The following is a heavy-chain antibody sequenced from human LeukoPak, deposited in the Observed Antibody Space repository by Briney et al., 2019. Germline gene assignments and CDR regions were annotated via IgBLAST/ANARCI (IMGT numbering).Heavy chain of an antibody. CDR2: INTNTGNP. CDR3: ATHPGIAVAGTDHYYYYYMDV. V-gene: IGHV7-4-1*02. J-gene: IGHJ6*03. Sequence: AASVKVSCKASGYTFTSYAMNWVRQAPGQGLEWMGWINTNTGNPTYAQGFTGRFVFSLDTSVSTAYLQISSLKAEDTAVYYCATHPGIAVAGTDHYYYYYMDVWGKGTTVTVSS. D-gene: IGHD6-19*01. CDR1: GYTFTSYA.